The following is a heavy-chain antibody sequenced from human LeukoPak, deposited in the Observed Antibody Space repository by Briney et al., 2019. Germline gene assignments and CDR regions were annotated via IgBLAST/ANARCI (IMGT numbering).Heavy chain of an antibody. D-gene: IGHD3-16*01. J-gene: IGHJ4*02. CDR2: ISGSGGNT. CDR1: GFTFSSYA. V-gene: IGHV3-23*01. CDR3: AKTLRVTTWDFDY. Sequence: PGGSLRLSCAASGFTFSSYALSWVRQAPGKGLEWVSAISGSGGNTYYADSVKGRFTISRDNSKNTLYRQMNSLRAEDTAIYYCAKTLRVTTWDFDYWGQGTLVTVSS.